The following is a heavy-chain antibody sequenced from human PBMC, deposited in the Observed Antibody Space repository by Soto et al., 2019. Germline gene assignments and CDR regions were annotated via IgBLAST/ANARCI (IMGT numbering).Heavy chain of an antibody. CDR3: ARDNNGYSSSWSLY. D-gene: IGHD6-13*01. J-gene: IGHJ4*02. CDR2: ISAYNGNT. Sequence: VASVKVSCKASGYTFTSYGISWVRQAPGQGLEWMGWISAYNGNTNYAQKLQGRVTISRDNSKNTLYLQMNSLRAEDTAVYYCARDNNGYSSSWSLYWGQGTLVTVSS. V-gene: IGHV1-18*01. CDR1: GYTFTSYG.